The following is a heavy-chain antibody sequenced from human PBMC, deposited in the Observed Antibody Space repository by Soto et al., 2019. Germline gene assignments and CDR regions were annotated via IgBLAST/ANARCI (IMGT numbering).Heavy chain of an antibody. CDR1: GGSISSYY. CDR2: IYYSGST. Sequence: SETLSLTCTVSGGSISSYYWSWIRQPPGKGLEWIGYIYYSGSTNYNPSLKSRVTISVDTSKNQFSLKLSSVTAADTAVYYCARVSLYYYDSRGYPIYYWGQGTLVPVSS. CDR3: ARVSLYYYDSRGYPIYY. J-gene: IGHJ4*02. V-gene: IGHV4-59*01. D-gene: IGHD3-22*01.